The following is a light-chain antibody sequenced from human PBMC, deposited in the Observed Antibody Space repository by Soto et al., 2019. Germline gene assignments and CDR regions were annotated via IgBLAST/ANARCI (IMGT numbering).Light chain of an antibody. CDR2: VSS. CDR1: QKISTY. Sequence: DIQMTQSPSSLSASVGDTVTITCRASQKISTYVNWYQQKLGKAPKLLISVSSNLHSGVPSRFSGSGSGTDFSLTITSLQREDFATYYCQQTYSTPLTFGGGNKVEIK. V-gene: IGKV1-39*01. CDR3: QQTYSTPLT. J-gene: IGKJ4*01.